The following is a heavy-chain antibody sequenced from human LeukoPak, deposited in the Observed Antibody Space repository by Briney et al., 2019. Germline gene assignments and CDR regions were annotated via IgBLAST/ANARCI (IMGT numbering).Heavy chain of an antibody. Sequence: GSLRLSCAASGFTFSNYAMSWVRQAPGKGLEWIGSIYYSGSTYYNPSLKSRVTISVDTSRNQFSLKLSSVTAADTAVYYCARLGSYYNGFDYWGQGTLVTVSS. D-gene: IGHD3-10*01. CDR3: ARLGSYYNGFDY. V-gene: IGHV4-39*01. CDR1: GFTFSNYA. J-gene: IGHJ4*02. CDR2: IYYSGST.